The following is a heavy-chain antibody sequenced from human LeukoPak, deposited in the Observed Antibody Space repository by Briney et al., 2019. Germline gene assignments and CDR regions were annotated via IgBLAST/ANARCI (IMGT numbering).Heavy chain of an antibody. Sequence: GGSLRLSCAASGFTFSSYSMNWVRQAPGKGLEWVSSISSSSSYIYYADSVKGRFTISRDNAKDSLYLQMNSLRAEDTAVYYCARGLKMVRGVDYWGQGTLVTVSS. V-gene: IGHV3-21*01. CDR1: GFTFSSYS. D-gene: IGHD3-10*01. CDR3: ARGLKMVRGVDY. CDR2: ISSSSSYI. J-gene: IGHJ4*02.